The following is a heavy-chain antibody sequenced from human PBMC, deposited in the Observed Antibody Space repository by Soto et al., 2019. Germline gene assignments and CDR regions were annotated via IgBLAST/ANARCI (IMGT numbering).Heavy chain of an antibody. CDR2: IRCNGSNK. V-gene: IGHV3-33*08. D-gene: IGHD3-3*01. CDR1: GGPFISNN. Sequence: RAVRGSCVAFGGPFISNNKNWVRQAPGKGQERFSAIRCNGSNKYYADSVKGRFTISRDNSKNTLYLQMNSLRAEDTAVYYCARGSVFGVVIIPQYYYYGMDVWGQGTTVTVSS. CDR3: ARGSVFGVVIIPQYYYYGMDV. J-gene: IGHJ6*02.